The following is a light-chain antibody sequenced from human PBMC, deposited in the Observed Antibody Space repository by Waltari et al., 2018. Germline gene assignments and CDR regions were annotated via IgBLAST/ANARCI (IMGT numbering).Light chain of an antibody. Sequence: QLVLTQSPSASASLGASVNLTCTLDSGHSSNIIAWLQQQPEKGPRYLMRVNSDGSHRKGDEIPDRFSGSSSGADRDLTISSLQSEDEADYYCQTGGHGTWVFGGGTKLTVL. V-gene: IGLV4-69*01. CDR2: VNSDGSH. CDR3: QTGGHGTWV. J-gene: IGLJ3*02. CDR1: SGHSSNI.